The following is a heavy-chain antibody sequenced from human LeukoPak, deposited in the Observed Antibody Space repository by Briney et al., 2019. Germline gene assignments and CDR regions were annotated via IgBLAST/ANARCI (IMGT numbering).Heavy chain of an antibody. V-gene: IGHV4-59*11. CDR3: AKYRFGTMLDY. D-gene: IGHD3-10*01. CDR1: GGSISSHY. Sequence: SETLSPTCTVSGGSISSHYWTWIRQPPGKGLEWIGYIHYSGSSRSHPSLNSRVTMSVDTSKSQFSLKLTSVTAADTAVYYCAKYRFGTMLDYWGQGTLVTVSS. CDR2: IHYSGSS. J-gene: IGHJ4*02.